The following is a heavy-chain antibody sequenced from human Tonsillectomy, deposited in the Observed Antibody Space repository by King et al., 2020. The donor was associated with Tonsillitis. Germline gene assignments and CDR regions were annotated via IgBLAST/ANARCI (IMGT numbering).Heavy chain of an antibody. CDR2: IYYSGNT. CDR1: GGSISSNNYY. Sequence: LQLQESGPGLVKPSGTLSLTCTVSGGSISSNNYYWGWIRQPPGKGLEWIGSIYYSGNTYYNPSLKSRLTISADTSKNQVSLKLSSVTAADTAVYYCESHLGDRYSYGAGGGWYFDLWGRGTLVTVSS. CDR3: ESHLGDRYSYGAGGGWYFDL. J-gene: IGHJ2*01. V-gene: IGHV4-39*01. D-gene: IGHD5-18*01.